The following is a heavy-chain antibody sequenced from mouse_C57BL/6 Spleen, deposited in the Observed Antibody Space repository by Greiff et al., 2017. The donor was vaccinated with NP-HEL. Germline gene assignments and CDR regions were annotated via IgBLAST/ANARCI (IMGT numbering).Heavy chain of an antibody. J-gene: IGHJ2*01. CDR2: INPNNGGT. CDR1: GYTFTDYN. CDR3: ARSLYDLYYFDY. Sequence: EVQLQESGPELVKPGASVKIPCKASGYTFTDYNMDWVKQSHGKSLEWIGDINPNNGGTIYNQKFKGKATLTVDKSSSTAYMELRSLTSEDTAVYYCARSLYDLYYFDYWGQGTTLTVSS. D-gene: IGHD2-3*01. V-gene: IGHV1-18*01.